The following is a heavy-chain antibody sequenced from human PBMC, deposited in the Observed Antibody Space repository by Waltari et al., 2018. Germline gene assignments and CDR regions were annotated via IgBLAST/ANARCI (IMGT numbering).Heavy chain of an antibody. D-gene: IGHD2-8*01. V-gene: IGHV4-4*07. Sequence: QVQLQESGPGLVKPSETLSLTCTVSGGSISSYYWSWIRPPAGKGLEWIGRIYTSGSTNYNPSLKSRVTMSVDTSKNQFSLKLSSVTAADTAVYYCARDSPIVLMVYEDYYYYMDVWGKGTTVTVSS. CDR1: GGSISSYY. CDR2: IYTSGST. CDR3: ARDSPIVLMVYEDYYYYMDV. J-gene: IGHJ6*03.